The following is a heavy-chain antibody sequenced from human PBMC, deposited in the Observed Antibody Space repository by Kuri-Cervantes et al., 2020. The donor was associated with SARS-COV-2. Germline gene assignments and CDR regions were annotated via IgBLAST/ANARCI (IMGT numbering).Heavy chain of an antibody. CDR3: AREGSGPYYYYYYYMDV. J-gene: IGHJ6*03. D-gene: IGHD6-19*01. CDR1: GFPFSNYA. V-gene: IGHV3-30*04. CDR2: ISYDVSDQ. Sequence: GGSLRLSCAASGFPFSNYAMYWVRQAPGKGLEWVALISYDVSDQYYADSVKGRFTISRDNSKNTLYLEMNSLRAEDTAVYFCAREGSGPYYYYYYYMDVWGKGTTVTVSS.